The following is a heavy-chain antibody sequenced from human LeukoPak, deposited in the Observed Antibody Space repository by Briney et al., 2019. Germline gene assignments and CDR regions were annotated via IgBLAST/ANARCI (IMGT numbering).Heavy chain of an antibody. J-gene: IGHJ4*02. CDR3: AKDSVGVLDY. V-gene: IGHV3-9*01. CDR2: ISWNSGSI. CDR1: GFTFSSYA. Sequence: GGSLRLSCAASGFTFSSYAMHWVRQAPGKGLEWVSGISWNSGSIGYADSVKGRFAISRDNAKNSLYLQMNSLRAEDTALYYCAKDSVGVLDYWGQGTLVTVSS. D-gene: IGHD1-26*01.